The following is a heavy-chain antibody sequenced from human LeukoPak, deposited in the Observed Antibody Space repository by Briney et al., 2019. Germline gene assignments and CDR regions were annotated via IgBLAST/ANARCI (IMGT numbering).Heavy chain of an antibody. Sequence: GGSLRLSCAASGFHFSAYDMHWVSQAPGEGLEWVAYFGHSGTIYYADSVRGRFTISRDNAKNSLHLQMNSLIADDTAVYYCAGYGDYPYWGQGTPVTVSS. CDR3: AGYGDYPY. D-gene: IGHD4-17*01. CDR1: GFHFSAYD. V-gene: IGHV3-69-1*01. J-gene: IGHJ4*02. CDR2: FGHSGTI.